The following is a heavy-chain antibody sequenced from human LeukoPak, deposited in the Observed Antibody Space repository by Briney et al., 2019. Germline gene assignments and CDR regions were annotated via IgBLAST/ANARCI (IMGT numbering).Heavy chain of an antibody. J-gene: IGHJ5*02. Sequence: GGSLRLSCAASGFTFSSYSMNWVRQAPGKGLEWVSSISSSSSYIYYADSVKGRFTISRDNAKNSLYLQMNSLRAEDTAVYYCASGYIAVAQGNWFDPWGQGTLVTVSS. CDR3: ASGYIAVAQGNWFDP. CDR2: ISSSSSYI. D-gene: IGHD6-13*01. CDR1: GFTFSSYS. V-gene: IGHV3-21*01.